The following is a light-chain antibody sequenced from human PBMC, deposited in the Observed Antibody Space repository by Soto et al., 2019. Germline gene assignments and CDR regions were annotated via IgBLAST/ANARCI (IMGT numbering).Light chain of an antibody. CDR1: SSDVGSYNL. CDR2: EVN. CDR3: SSYAGSNNWV. Sequence: QSALTQPASVSGSPGQSITISCTGTSSDVGSYNLVSWYQQHPGKAPKLMIYEVNKWPSGVSNRFSGSKSGNTASLTISELQAEDEADYYCSSYAGSNNWVFGGGTKLTVL. V-gene: IGLV2-23*02. J-gene: IGLJ3*02.